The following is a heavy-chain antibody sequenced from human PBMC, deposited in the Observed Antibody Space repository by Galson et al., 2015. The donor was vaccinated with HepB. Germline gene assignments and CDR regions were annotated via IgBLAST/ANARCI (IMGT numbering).Heavy chain of an antibody. CDR3: ARVLTEYQLLHGEGGMDV. Sequence: SESLSLTCTVSGGSISSYYWSWIRQPPGKGLEWIGYIYYSGSTNYNPSLKSRVTISVDTSKNQFSLKLSSVTAADTAVYYCARVLTEYQLLHGEGGMDVWGQGTTVTVSS. CDR1: GGSISSYY. V-gene: IGHV4-59*01. J-gene: IGHJ6*02. CDR2: IYYSGST. D-gene: IGHD2-2*01.